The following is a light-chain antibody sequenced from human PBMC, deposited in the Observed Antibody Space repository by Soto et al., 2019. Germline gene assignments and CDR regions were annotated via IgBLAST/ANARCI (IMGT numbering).Light chain of an antibody. Sequence: PGEGATLSCRASQNINSNLAWYQQRPGQAPRALIYGASSRASGIPDRFSGCGSGTDFTLTINRLEPDDFAVYYCQQYKDWPPLTFGGGTRVESK. CDR3: QQYKDWPPLT. V-gene: IGKV3D-15*01. J-gene: IGKJ4*01. CDR2: GAS. CDR1: QNINSN.